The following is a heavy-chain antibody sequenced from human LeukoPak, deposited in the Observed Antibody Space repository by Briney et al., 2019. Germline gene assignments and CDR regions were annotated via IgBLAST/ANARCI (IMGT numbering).Heavy chain of an antibody. CDR1: GFTFSSYS. Sequence: GGSLRLSCAASGFTFSSYSMNWVRQAPGKGLEWISYISSSRSAIYYADSVKGRFIISRDNAKNSLYLQMNSLRAEDTAVYYCARGGHYDSVWGRYRQKDGFDYWGQGTLVTVSS. V-gene: IGHV3-48*01. CDR3: ARGGHYDSVWGRYRQKDGFDY. CDR2: ISSSRSAI. J-gene: IGHJ4*02. D-gene: IGHD3-16*02.